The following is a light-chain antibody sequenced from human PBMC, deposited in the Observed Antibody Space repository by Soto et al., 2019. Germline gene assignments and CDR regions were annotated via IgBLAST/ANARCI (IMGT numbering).Light chain of an antibody. CDR3: SSYRSDTTYV. V-gene: IGLV2-14*01. Sequence: QSVLTQPASVSGSPGQSITISCTGTSSDVGGYNYVSWYQHHPGKAPKLMIHEVSDRPSGISNRFSGSKSGNTASLTISGLQAEDEADYYCSSYRSDTTYVFGTGTKV. CDR2: EVS. J-gene: IGLJ1*01. CDR1: SSDVGGYNY.